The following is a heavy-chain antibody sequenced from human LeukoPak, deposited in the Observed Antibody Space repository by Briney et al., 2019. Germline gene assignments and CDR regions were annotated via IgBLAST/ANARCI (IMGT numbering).Heavy chain of an antibody. J-gene: IGHJ6*02. D-gene: IGHD4-17*01. CDR3: AKSRSTVTTYYSAMDV. V-gene: IGHV3-9*01. CDR1: GFIFEDFA. Sequence: GGSLRLSCAASGFIFEDFAMHRVRQAPGMGLEWVSSISWNSGTIGYADSVKGRFTISRDNGKNSLYLQMNSLRPEDTALYFCAKSRSTVTTYYSAMDVWGQGTTVTVSS. CDR2: ISWNSGTI.